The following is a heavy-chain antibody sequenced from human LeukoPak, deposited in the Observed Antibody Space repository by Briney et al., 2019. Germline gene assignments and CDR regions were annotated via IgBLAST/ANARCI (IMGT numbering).Heavy chain of an antibody. CDR1: GFTFSSYA. Sequence: PGGSLRLSCAASGFTFSSYAMHWVRQAPGKGLEWVAVISYDGSNKYYADSVKGRFTISRDNSKNTLYLQMNSLRAEDTAVYYCARDPQSYYYYYYYMDVWGKGTTVTVSS. CDR3: ARDPQSYYYYYYYMDV. CDR2: ISYDGSNK. J-gene: IGHJ6*03. V-gene: IGHV3-30*04.